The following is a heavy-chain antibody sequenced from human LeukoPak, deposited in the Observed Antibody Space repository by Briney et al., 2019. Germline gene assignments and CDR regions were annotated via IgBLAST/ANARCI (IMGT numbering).Heavy chain of an antibody. Sequence: GGSLRLSCAASGFTFSSFGMHWVRQAPGKGLEWVPHISKDESNKYYADSVKGRFTISRDTSKNTLFLQMNSLRVEDTAVYYCAKDNPVLEYWGQGTLVTVSS. J-gene: IGHJ4*02. CDR2: ISKDESNK. V-gene: IGHV3-30*18. CDR3: AKDNPVLEY. CDR1: GFTFSSFG.